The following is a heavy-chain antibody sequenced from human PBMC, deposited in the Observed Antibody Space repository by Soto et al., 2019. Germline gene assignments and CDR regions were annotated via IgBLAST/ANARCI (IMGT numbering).Heavy chain of an antibody. CDR2: LNLNTGGT. D-gene: IGHD2-2*01. V-gene: IGHV1-2*06. CDR3: ARDRPPKMTHYQYHGMDV. Sequence: QEQLVQSGTEVKKPGASVRVSCKASGYIFTDYYIHWVRQAPGQGLEWMGRLNLNTGGTNPPEKFQGRVALTTDTSISTAYLELSGLRSDDTAVYYCARDRPPKMTHYQYHGMDVWGQGTTVIVSS. CDR1: GYIFTDYY. J-gene: IGHJ6*02.